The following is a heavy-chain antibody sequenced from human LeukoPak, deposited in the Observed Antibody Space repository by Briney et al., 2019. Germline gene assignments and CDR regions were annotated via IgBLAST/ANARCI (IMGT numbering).Heavy chain of an antibody. CDR3: AKFSRYFDWLSYFDY. D-gene: IGHD3-9*01. V-gene: IGHV3-23*01. CDR1: GFTFSSYA. Sequence: GSLSLSCAASGFTFSSYAMSWVRQAPGKGLEWVSAISGSGGSTYYADSVKGRFTISRDNSKNTLYLQMNSLRAEDTAVYYCAKFSRYFDWLSYFDYWGQGTLVTVSS. J-gene: IGHJ4*02. CDR2: ISGSGGST.